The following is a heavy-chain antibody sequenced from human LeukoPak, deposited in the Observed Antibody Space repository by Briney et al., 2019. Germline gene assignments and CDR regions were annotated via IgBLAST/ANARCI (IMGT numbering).Heavy chain of an antibody. CDR3: AREGERSSGWTFDY. CDR1: GFTFSDYN. J-gene: IGHJ4*02. CDR2: ISRSGSTK. Sequence: GGSLRLSCAASGFTFSDYNMRWIRQAPGKGLEWVSSISRSGSTKYYADSVKGRLTISRDNAKNSLFLQMNSLRAEDTALYYCAREGERSSGWTFDYWGQGTLVTVSS. D-gene: IGHD6-19*01. V-gene: IGHV3-11*01.